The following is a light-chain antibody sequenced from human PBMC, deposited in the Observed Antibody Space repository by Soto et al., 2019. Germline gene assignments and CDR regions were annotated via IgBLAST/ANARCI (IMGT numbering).Light chain of an antibody. CDR1: SSDVGAYNF. CDR3: SAYTVSRTYV. V-gene: IGLV2-14*03. J-gene: IGLJ1*01. CDR2: NVY. Sequence: QSALTRPASVSGSPGQSITISCTGTSSDVGAYNFVSWHQQHPGKAPKLMIYNVYDRPSGISYRFSGSKSGNPASLTISGLQGEDEADYYCSAYTVSRTYVFGTGTKLTVL.